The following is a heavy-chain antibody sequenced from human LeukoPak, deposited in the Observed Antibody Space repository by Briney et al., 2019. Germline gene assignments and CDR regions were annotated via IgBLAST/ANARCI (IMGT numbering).Heavy chain of an antibody. J-gene: IGHJ6*02. Sequence: PGGSLRLSCVASGFIFSDYWMSWMRQAPGKGLEWVSYISSSGSTIYYADSVKGRFTISRDNAKNSLYLQMNSLRAEDTAVYYCARAGSRHGMDVWGQGTTVTVSS. V-gene: IGHV3-11*01. D-gene: IGHD1-26*01. CDR3: ARAGSRHGMDV. CDR2: ISSSGSTI. CDR1: GFIFSDYW.